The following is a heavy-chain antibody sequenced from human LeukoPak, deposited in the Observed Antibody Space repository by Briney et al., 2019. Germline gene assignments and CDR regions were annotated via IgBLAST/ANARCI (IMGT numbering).Heavy chain of an antibody. D-gene: IGHD6-6*01. CDR2: IVVGSDNT. J-gene: IGHJ4*02. CDR1: RFTFTNSA. Sequence: ASVKVSCKAPRFTFTNSAIQWVRQARGQRLEWIGWIVVGSDNTYYAQKFQERVTITSDMSTSTVYMELNSLRSEDTAVYYCATRLTASSSSENWGQGTLVTVSS. V-gene: IGHV1-58*02. CDR3: ATRLTASSSSEN.